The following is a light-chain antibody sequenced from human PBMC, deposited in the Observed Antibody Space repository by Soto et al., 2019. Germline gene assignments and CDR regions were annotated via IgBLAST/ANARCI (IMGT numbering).Light chain of an antibody. Sequence: DIRMTQSPSTLSGSVGDRVTITCRASQTISSWLAWYQQKPGKAPKLLIYDASSLESGVPSRFSGSGSGTEFTLTISSLQPDDFPTYYCQQYNSYSVTFGQGTKVDNK. J-gene: IGKJ1*01. CDR3: QQYNSYSVT. V-gene: IGKV1-5*01. CDR2: DAS. CDR1: QTISSW.